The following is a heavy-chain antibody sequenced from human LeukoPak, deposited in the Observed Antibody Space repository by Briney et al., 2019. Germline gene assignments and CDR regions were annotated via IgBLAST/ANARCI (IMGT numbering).Heavy chain of an antibody. D-gene: IGHD4-11*01. V-gene: IGHV3-23*01. CDR1: GFTFSSFG. J-gene: IGHJ4*02. CDR3: AKHYSNYGAFDY. Sequence: GGSLRLSCAASGFTFSSFGMSWVRQAPGKRLEWVSAISSTGGTAYYADSVKGRFTISRDNSKNTLYLQMNSLRAEDTAVYYCAKHYSNYGAFDYWGQGTLVTVSS. CDR2: ISSTGGTA.